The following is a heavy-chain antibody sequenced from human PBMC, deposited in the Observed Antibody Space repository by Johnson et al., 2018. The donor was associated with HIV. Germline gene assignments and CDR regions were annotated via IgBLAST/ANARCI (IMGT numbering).Heavy chain of an antibody. V-gene: IGHV3-30*14. J-gene: IGHJ3*02. D-gene: IGHD3-10*01. Sequence: QVQLVESGGGVVQPGRSLRLSCAASGFTFSSYALYWVRQVPGKGLEWVATISYDGGNKYYADSVKGRFTISRDNSKNTLYLQMNSLRAEDTAVYYCARGRTPDAFDIWGQGTMVTVSS. CDR1: GFTFSSYA. CDR2: ISYDGGNK. CDR3: ARGRTPDAFDI.